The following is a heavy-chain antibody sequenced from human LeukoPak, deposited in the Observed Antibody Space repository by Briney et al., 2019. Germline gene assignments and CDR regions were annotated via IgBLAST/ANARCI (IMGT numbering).Heavy chain of an antibody. CDR2: KQNDGSVE. CDR3: AKGIGKNSWSFDY. CDR1: GFTFSSYA. J-gene: IGHJ4*02. D-gene: IGHD2-8*02. V-gene: IGHV3-30*02. Sequence: PGGSLRLSCAASGFTFSSYAMHWARQVAGKGLEWVSFKQNDGSVEHYADSVKGRFTISRDNSKNAVYLQMNSLRPEDTAVYYCAKGIGKNSWSFDYWGQGTLVTVSS.